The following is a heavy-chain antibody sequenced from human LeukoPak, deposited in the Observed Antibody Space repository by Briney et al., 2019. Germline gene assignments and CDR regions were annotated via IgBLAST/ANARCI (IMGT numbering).Heavy chain of an antibody. CDR3: ARDDERGYYDSSGYYIDY. D-gene: IGHD3-22*01. Sequence: EASVKVSCKASGYTFTSYYMHWVRQAPGQGLEWMGIINPSGGSTSCAQKFQGRVTMTRDTSTSTVYMELSSLRSEDTAVYYCARDDERGYYDSSGYYIDYWGQGTLVTVSS. CDR2: INPSGGST. CDR1: GYTFTSYY. J-gene: IGHJ4*02. V-gene: IGHV1-46*01.